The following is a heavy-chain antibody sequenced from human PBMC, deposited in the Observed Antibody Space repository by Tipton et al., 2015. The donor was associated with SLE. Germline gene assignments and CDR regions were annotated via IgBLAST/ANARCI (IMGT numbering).Heavy chain of an antibody. V-gene: IGHV4-39*07. D-gene: IGHD4-17*01. CDR1: GGSISSSSYY. Sequence: LRLSCTVSGGSISSSSYYWGWIRQPPGKGLEWIGSIYYSGSTYYNPSLKSRVTISVDTSKNQFSLKLSSVTAADTAVYYCARGDDYGDFWYFDLWGRGTLVTVSS. J-gene: IGHJ2*01. CDR3: ARGDDYGDFWYFDL. CDR2: IYYSGST.